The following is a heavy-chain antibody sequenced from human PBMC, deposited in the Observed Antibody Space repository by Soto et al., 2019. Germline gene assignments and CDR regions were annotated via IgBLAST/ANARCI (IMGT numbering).Heavy chain of an antibody. CDR3: ASDIVASDYSGNSFDY. D-gene: IGHD4-4*01. V-gene: IGHV3-30*03. CDR2: ISYDGYNK. J-gene: IGHJ4*02. Sequence: QVQLVESGGGVVQPGRSLRLSCAASGFTFSSYAMHWVRQAPGKGLEWVAVISYDGYNKYYADSVKGRFTISRDNSKNTLYLQMNSLRAEDTAVYYCASDIVASDYSGNSFDYWGQGTLVTVSS. CDR1: GFTFSSYA.